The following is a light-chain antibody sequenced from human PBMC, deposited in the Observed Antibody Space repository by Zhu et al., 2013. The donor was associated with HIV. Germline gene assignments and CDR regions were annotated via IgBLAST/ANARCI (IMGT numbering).Light chain of an antibody. CDR3: QQLDSYPRT. Sequence: DIQMTQSPSSVSASVGDRVTITCRASHGISTWLAWYQQKAGKAPKLLIYATSSLQSGVPSRFSGSGVGTDFSLTISSLQAEDSATYYCQQLDSYPRTFGQGTKLEIK. J-gene: IGKJ2*01. CDR2: ATS. CDR1: HGISTW. V-gene: IGKV1-12*01.